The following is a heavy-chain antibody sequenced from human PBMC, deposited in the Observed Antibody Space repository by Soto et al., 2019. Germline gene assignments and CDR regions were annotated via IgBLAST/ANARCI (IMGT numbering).Heavy chain of an antibody. J-gene: IGHJ6*02. CDR2: ISYDGSNK. Sequence: LRLSCAASGFTFSSYGMHWVHQAPGKGLEWVAVISYDGSNKYYADSVKGRFTISRDNSKNTLYLQVNSLRAEDTAVYYCAKDWGYSSGWPEDYYYYYGMDVWGQGTTVTVSS. D-gene: IGHD6-19*01. V-gene: IGHV3-30*18. CDR3: AKDWGYSSGWPEDYYYYYGMDV. CDR1: GFTFSSYG.